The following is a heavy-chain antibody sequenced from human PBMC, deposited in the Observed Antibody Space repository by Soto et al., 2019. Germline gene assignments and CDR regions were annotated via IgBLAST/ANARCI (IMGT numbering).Heavy chain of an antibody. CDR3: AKNSGWFNS. Sequence: EVLLLDSGGGLVHPGESLRLSCAASGFPFSTTDMSWVRQAPGKGLEWVSTIYGSGRDTYYADSVKGRFTISRDNSQNIVYLQMSNLRPDDTGVYYCAKNSGWFNSWGQGTLVIVSS. D-gene: IGHD3-10*01. CDR2: IYGSGRDT. V-gene: IGHV3-23*01. CDR1: GFPFSTTD. J-gene: IGHJ5*01.